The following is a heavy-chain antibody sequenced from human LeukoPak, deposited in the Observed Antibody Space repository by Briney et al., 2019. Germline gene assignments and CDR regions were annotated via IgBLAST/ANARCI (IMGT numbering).Heavy chain of an antibody. CDR2: ISAYNGNT. CDR3: AREYIVGATIYYFDY. CDR1: GYTFTSYG. D-gene: IGHD1-26*01. V-gene: IGHV1-18*01. J-gene: IGHJ4*02. Sequence: ASVKVSCKSSGYTFTSYGISWVRQAPGQGLEWMGWISAYNGNTNYAQKLQGRVTMTTDTSTSTAYMELRSLRSDDTAVYYCAREYIVGATIYYFDYWGQGTLVTVSS.